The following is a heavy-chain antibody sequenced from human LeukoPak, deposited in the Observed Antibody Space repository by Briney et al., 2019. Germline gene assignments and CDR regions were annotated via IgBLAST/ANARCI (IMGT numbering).Heavy chain of an antibody. J-gene: IGHJ3*02. Sequence: GRSLRLSCAVSGFTFNSCWKHGVSQAPGKGLVWVSRINSDGSGTSDADFVKGRFTISRDNSKNTLYLQMNSRRAEDTAMYYCARDRLTNDAFDIWGQGTMVTVSS. D-gene: IGHD2-8*01. CDR2: INSDGSGT. CDR3: ARDRLTNDAFDI. V-gene: IGHV3-74*01. CDR1: GFTFNSCW.